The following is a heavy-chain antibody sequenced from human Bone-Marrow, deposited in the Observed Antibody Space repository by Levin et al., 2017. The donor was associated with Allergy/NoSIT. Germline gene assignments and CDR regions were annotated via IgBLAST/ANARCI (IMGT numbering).Heavy chain of an antibody. D-gene: IGHD3-16*02. J-gene: IGHJ4*02. V-gene: IGHV3-48*01. Sequence: PGGSLRLSCAASGFTFSSYSMNWVRQAPGKGLEWVSYISSSSSTIYYADSVKGRFTISRDNAKNSLYLQMNSLRAEDTAVYYCARVKYTFGGVIVMPDYWGQGTLVTVSS. CDR1: GFTFSSYS. CDR3: ARVKYTFGGVIVMPDY. CDR2: ISSSSSTI.